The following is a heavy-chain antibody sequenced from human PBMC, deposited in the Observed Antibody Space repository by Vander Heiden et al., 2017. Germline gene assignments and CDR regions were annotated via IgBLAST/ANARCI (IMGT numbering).Heavy chain of an antibody. V-gene: IGHV4-39*01. D-gene: IGHD5-18*01. CDR3: ASPGYSYGYGIDY. CDR1: GGSISSSSYY. Sequence: QLQLQESGPGLVKPSETLSLTCTVSGGSISSSSYYWGWIRQPPGKGLEWIGSIYYSGSTYYNPSLKSRVTISVDTSKNQFSLKLSSVTAADTAVYYCASPGYSYGYGIDYWGQGTLVTVS. CDR2: IYYSGST. J-gene: IGHJ4*02.